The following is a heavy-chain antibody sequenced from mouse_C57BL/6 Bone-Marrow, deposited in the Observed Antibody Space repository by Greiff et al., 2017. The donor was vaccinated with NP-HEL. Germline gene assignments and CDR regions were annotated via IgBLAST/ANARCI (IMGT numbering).Heavy chain of an antibody. V-gene: IGHV2-6*01. CDR1: GFSLTSYG. D-gene: IGHD2-2*01. Sequence: QVQLQQSGPGLVAPSQSLSITCTVSGFSLTSYGVDWVRQSPGKGLEWLGVIWGVGSTNYNSALKSRLSISKDNSKSQVFLKMNSLQTDDTAMYYCATLYYGYDVTYWGQGTLVTVSA. CDR2: IWGVGST. CDR3: ATLYYGYDVTY. J-gene: IGHJ3*01.